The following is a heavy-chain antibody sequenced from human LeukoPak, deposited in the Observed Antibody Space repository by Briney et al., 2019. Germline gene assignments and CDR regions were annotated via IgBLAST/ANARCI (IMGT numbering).Heavy chain of an antibody. J-gene: IGHJ6*02. V-gene: IGHV3-23*01. CDR3: ARNQQLGGHSYYYYGMDV. CDR2: ISSSDGGT. D-gene: IGHD3-16*01. Sequence: PGGSLRLSCAASGFTFSNYGMGWVRQAPGKGLEWVSAISSSDGGTYYADSVRGRFTISRDNSKNTLYLQMNSLRADDTAIYYCARNQQLGGHSYYYYGMDVWGQGTTVTVSS. CDR1: GFTFSNYG.